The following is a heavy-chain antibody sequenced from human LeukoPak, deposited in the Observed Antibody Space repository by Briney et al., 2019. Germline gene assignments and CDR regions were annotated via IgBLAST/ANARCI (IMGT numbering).Heavy chain of an antibody. V-gene: IGHV1-46*01. CDR1: GYTFTSYY. D-gene: IGHD6-19*01. CDR2: INPSGGST. J-gene: IGHJ4*02. Sequence: ASVKVSCKASGYTFTSYYMHWVRQAPGQGLEWMGIINPSGGSTSYAQKFQGRVTMTRDMSTSTVYMELSSLRSEDTAVYYCARARGSGWYPFYYWGQGTLVTVSA. CDR3: ARARGSGWYPFYY.